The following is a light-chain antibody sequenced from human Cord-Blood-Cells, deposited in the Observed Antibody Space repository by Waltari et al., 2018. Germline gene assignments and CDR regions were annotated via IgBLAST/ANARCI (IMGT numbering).Light chain of an antibody. CDR2: AAV. V-gene: IGKV1-39*01. J-gene: IGKJ1*01. CDR1: QSISSY. Sequence: MQMTPSPCSLPASVGDRVTITCRASQSISSYLNWYQQKAGKAPKLMIYAAVSLQLGVPSSLSGSGSWTDFTLTTSSQQAGDYATYYCQHRYSTPRTFGQGTKVEIK. CDR3: QHRYSTPRT.